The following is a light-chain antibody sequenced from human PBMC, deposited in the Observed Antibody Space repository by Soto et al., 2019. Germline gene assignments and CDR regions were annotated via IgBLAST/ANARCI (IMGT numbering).Light chain of an antibody. CDR1: SSNIGAGFD. V-gene: IGLV1-40*01. Sequence: QSVLTQPPSVSGAPGQRVAISCTGSSSNIGAGFDVHWYQHLPGTAPKLLIFGSTNRPSGVPDRFSGSKSGTSASLAITGLQADDEADYYCQSYDSSLSAYVFGTGTKVTVL. J-gene: IGLJ1*01. CDR2: GST. CDR3: QSYDSSLSAYV.